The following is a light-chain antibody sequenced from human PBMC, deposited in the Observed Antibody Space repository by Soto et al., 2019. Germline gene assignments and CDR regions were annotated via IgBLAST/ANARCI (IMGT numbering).Light chain of an antibody. V-gene: IGLV1-44*01. J-gene: IGLJ1*01. CDR3: DAWDDSLNGFV. Sequence: QSVLTQPPSASGAPGQRGSISCSGNSXNIGSNSPNRHKQIPGTAPTLPIYADNQSPSGVPDRFSGYKSGTSASLAITGLQSGDEADYYCDAWDDSLNGFVFGTGTKVTVL. CDR1: SXNIGSNS. CDR2: ADN.